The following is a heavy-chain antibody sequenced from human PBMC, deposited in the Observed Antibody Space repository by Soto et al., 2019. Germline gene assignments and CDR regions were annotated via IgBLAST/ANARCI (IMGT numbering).Heavy chain of an antibody. J-gene: IGHJ4*02. V-gene: IGHV4-59*01. CDR1: GGSISSYY. CDR3: ARTNPGYYDILTGFQISYYFDY. D-gene: IGHD3-9*01. Sequence: SETLSLTCTFSGGSISSYYWSWIRQPPGKGLEWIGYIYYSGSTNYNPSLKSRVTISVDTSKNQFSLKLSSVTAADTAVYYCARTNPGYYDILTGFQISYYFDYWGQGTLVTVSS. CDR2: IYYSGST.